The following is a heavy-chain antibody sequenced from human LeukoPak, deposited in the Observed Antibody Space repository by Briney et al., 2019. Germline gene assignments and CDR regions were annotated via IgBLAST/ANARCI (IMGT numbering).Heavy chain of an antibody. CDR1: GFTFSSYS. Sequence: GGSLRLSCAASGFTFSSYSMNWVRQAPGKGLEWVSYISSSSSTIYYADSVKGRFTISRDNAKNSLYLQMNSLRAEDTAVYYCATESGYWLKDAFDIWGQGTMVTVSS. CDR3: ATESGYWLKDAFDI. CDR2: ISSSSSTI. D-gene: IGHD3-3*01. V-gene: IGHV3-48*01. J-gene: IGHJ3*02.